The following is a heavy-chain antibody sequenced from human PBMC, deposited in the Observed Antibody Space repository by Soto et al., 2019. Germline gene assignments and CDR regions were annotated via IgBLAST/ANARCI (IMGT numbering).Heavy chain of an antibody. V-gene: IGHV1-2*04. D-gene: IGHD3-10*01. J-gene: IGHJ6*03. CDR1: GYTFTRHY. CDR2: INPNSGGT. CDR3: ARARGVRGVSSHYYYYYYKDV. Sequence: GASVKVSCKASGYTFTRHYMHWVRQAPGQGLEWMGWINPNSGGTNYAQKFQGWVTMTRDTSISTAYMELSRLRSDDTAVYYCARARGVRGVSSHYYYYYYKDVWGKGTTVTVSS.